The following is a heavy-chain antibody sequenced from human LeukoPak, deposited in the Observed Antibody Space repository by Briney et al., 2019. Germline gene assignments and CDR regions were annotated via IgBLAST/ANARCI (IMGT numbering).Heavy chain of an antibody. CDR3: ARQYGSGWPWFDP. D-gene: IGHD6-19*01. V-gene: IGHV4-39*01. CDR2: IYYSGSA. CDR1: GGSISSCGYY. J-gene: IGHJ5*02. Sequence: SETLSLTCTVSGGSISSCGYYWGWIRQPPGKGLEWIGSIYYSGSAYYIPSLKSRVTISADTSKNQFSLKLSSVTAADAAVYYCARQYGSGWPWFDPWGQGTLVTVSS.